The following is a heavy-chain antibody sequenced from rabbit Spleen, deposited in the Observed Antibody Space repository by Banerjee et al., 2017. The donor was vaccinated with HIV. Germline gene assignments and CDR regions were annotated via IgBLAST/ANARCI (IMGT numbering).Heavy chain of an antibody. CDR1: GFDLSSYYY. J-gene: IGHJ4*01. V-gene: IGHV1S45*01. CDR3: ARRDIDSAYGL. Sequence: QEQLVESGGGLVQPEGSLTLTCKASGFDLSSYYYMCWVRQAPGKGLEWIGCIRPDTGSTYYASWAKGRFTITKTSSATVTLQMTSLTVADTATYFCARRDIDSAYGLWGPGTLVTVS. CDR2: IRPDTGST. D-gene: IGHD1-1*01.